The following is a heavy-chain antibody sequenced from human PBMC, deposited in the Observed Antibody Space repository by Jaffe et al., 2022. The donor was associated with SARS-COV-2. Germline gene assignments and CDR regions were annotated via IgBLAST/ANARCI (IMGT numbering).Heavy chain of an antibody. CDR3: AKDQYPTGVPELRGGCDY. CDR1: GFTFSSYA. Sequence: EVQLLESGGGLVQPGGSLRLSCAASGFTFSSYAMSWVRQAPGKGLEWVSAISGSGGSTYYADSVKGRFTISRDNSKNTLYLQMNSLRAEDTAVYYCAKDQYPTGVPELRGGCDYWGQGTLVTVSS. J-gene: IGHJ4*02. D-gene: IGHD1-7*01. V-gene: IGHV3-23*01. CDR2: ISGSGGST.